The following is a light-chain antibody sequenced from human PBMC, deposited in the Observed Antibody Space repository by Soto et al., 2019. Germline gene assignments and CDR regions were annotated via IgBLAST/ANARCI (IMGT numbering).Light chain of an antibody. CDR3: QQRRT. CDR1: QSVSSN. CDR2: DAS. V-gene: IGKV3-11*01. Sequence: EIVMTQSPATLSVSPGERATLSCRASQSVSSNLAWYQQRPGQAPRLLIYDASNRATGVPARFSGSRSGTDFTLTISSLEPEDFAVYYCQQRRTFGQGTRLEIK. J-gene: IGKJ5*01.